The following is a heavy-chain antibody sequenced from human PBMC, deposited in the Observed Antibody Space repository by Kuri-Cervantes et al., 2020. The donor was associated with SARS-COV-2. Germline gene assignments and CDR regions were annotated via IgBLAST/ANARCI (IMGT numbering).Heavy chain of an antibody. J-gene: IGHJ4*02. CDR2: VYTSGIT. D-gene: IGHD2-2*01. Sequence: SETLSLICAVSGASISSYYWNWIRQPAGKGLEWIGRVYTSGITNYNPSLKSRVTMSVDTSNNQFSLKLNSVTAADTAVYYCAREGYCSSVSCFLFDYWGQGMLVTVSS. CDR3: AREGYCSSVSCFLFDY. V-gene: IGHV4-4*07. CDR1: GASISSYY.